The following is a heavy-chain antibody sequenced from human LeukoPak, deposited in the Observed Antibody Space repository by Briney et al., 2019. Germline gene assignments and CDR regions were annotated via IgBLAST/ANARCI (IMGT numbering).Heavy chain of an antibody. V-gene: IGHV4-38-2*02. CDR3: ARALTGYYEVNWFDP. D-gene: IGHD3-9*01. CDR2: IYHSGST. J-gene: IGHJ5*02. CDR1: GYSISSGYY. Sequence: SETLSLTCTVSGYSISSGYYWGWIRQLPGKGLEWIGSIYHSGSTYYNPSLKSRVTISVDTSKNQFSLKLSSVTAADTAVYYCARALTGYYEVNWFDPWGQGTLVTVSS.